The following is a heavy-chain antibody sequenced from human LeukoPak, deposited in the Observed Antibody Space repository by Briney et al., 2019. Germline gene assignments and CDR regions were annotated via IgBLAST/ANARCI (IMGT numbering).Heavy chain of an antibody. CDR2: IWYDGSNK. Sequence: PGGSLRLSCAASGFTFSSYGMHWVRQAPGKGLEWVAVIWYDGSNKYYADSVKGRFTISRDNSKNTLYLQMNSLRAEDTAVYYCARGGYFDWLLKDYWGQGTLVTVSS. CDR1: GFTFSSYG. D-gene: IGHD3-9*01. CDR3: ARGGYFDWLLKDY. J-gene: IGHJ4*02. V-gene: IGHV3-33*01.